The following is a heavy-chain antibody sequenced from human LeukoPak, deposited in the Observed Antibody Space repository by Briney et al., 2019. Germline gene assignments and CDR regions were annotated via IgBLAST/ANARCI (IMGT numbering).Heavy chain of an antibody. D-gene: IGHD3-10*01. V-gene: IGHV7-4-1*02. Sequence: ASVKVSYKASGYPFSAHFLNWVRQAPGQGLEWMGNIDTTTGNPRYAQDFTGRFVFSLDTSVSTAYLQITSLKADDTAAYYCVRGTPTPGMDYWGQGTQVTVSS. CDR3: VRGTPTPGMDY. CDR1: GYPFSAHF. J-gene: IGHJ4*02. CDR2: IDTTTGNP.